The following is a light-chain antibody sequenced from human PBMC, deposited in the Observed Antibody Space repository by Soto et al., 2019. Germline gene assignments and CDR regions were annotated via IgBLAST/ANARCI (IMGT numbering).Light chain of an antibody. CDR3: QQYNTWPPIT. J-gene: IGKJ5*01. CDR1: QSISDT. Sequence: ERVITQSPATLSVSPGGRARLSCRASQSISDTLAWYQQKPGQAPRLLIYSASTRATGLPARFSGSGSGTDFTLTISSLQSQDFAVYYCQQYNTWPPITFGQGTRLEIK. CDR2: SAS. V-gene: IGKV3-15*01.